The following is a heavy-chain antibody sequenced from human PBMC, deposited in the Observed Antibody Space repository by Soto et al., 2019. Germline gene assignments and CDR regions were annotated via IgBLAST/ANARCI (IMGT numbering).Heavy chain of an antibody. V-gene: IGHV5-10-1*01. J-gene: IGHJ4*02. CDR2: IDPSDSYT. Sequence: GESLKISCKGSGYSFTSYWISWVRQMPGKGLEWMGRIDPSDSYTNYSPSFQGHVTISADKSISTAYLQWSSLKASDTAMYYCARQWYDFWSGYHLVFFDYWGQGPLVTVYS. D-gene: IGHD3-3*01. CDR3: ARQWYDFWSGYHLVFFDY. CDR1: GYSFTSYW.